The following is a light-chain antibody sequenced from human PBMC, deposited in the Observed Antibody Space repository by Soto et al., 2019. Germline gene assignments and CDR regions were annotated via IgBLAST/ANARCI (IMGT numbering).Light chain of an antibody. CDR1: QSISSW. CDR2: DAS. CDR3: QQYNSYQGT. J-gene: IGKJ2*01. Sequence: DIQMTQSPSTLSASVGDRVTITCRARQSISSWLAWYQQKPGKAPKLLIYDASSLESGVPSRFSGSGSGTEFTLTISSLQPDDFATYYCQQYNSYQGTFGQGTKLEIK. V-gene: IGKV1-5*01.